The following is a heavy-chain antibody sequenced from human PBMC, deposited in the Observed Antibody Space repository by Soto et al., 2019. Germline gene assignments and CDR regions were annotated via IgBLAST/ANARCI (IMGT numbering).Heavy chain of an antibody. J-gene: IGHJ4*02. Sequence: QVQLVQSGAEVKKPGALVKVSCKASGYTFTTYGINWVRQAAGQGLEWMGWMNPYSGNTGYAQKFPGRVAMARNTSVSTAYMELRSLRSEDTAVYSCARAFLDYDNGGSPDYWGQGTLVTVSS. D-gene: IGHD3-22*01. CDR1: GYTFTTYG. V-gene: IGHV1-8*01. CDR3: ARAFLDYDNGGSPDY. CDR2: MNPYSGNT.